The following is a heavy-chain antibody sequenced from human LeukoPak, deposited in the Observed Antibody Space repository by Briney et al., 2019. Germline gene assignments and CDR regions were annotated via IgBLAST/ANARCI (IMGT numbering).Heavy chain of an antibody. J-gene: IGHJ6*02. Sequence: GGSLRLSCAASGFILNDYGMHWVRQAPGKGLEWVADIWFDKNQHFADSVKGRFAISRDNSKNTVYLQINSLRAEDTAVYYCAIDRHCVNGVCHSPPGMDVWGQGTTVTVSS. D-gene: IGHD2-8*01. CDR3: AIDRHCVNGVCHSPPGMDV. CDR1: GFILNDYG. CDR2: IWFDKNQ. V-gene: IGHV3-33*03.